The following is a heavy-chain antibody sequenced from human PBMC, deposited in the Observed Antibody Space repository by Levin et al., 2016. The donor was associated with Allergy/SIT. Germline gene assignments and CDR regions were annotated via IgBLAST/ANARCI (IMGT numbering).Heavy chain of an antibody. Sequence: ASVKVSCKASNDIFDKSGFSWMRQDRGQGLEWLGWISGNNGQVKYSEKFQDRVTLTTDASTRTVYLEVRSLRFDDTAIYYCARTYSYDRSGQKYDLWGQGTLVTVSS. D-gene: IGHD3-22*01. CDR3: ARTYSYDRSGQKYDL. J-gene: IGHJ4*02. CDR1: NDIFDKSG. V-gene: IGHV1-18*01. CDR2: ISGNNGQV.